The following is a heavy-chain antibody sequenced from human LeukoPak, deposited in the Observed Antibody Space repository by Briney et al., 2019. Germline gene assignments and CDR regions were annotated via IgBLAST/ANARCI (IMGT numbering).Heavy chain of an antibody. CDR2: ISVYNGNT. V-gene: IGHV1-18*04. Sequence: ASVKVSCKASGYTFTSYNINWVRQAPGQGHEWMGWISVYNGNTHYAQKLQGRVTMTTDTSTSTAYMELRSLRSDDTAVYYCARGSSPAVADFDYWGQGTLVTVSS. CDR3: ARGSSPAVADFDY. CDR1: GYTFTSYN. D-gene: IGHD6-19*01. J-gene: IGHJ4*02.